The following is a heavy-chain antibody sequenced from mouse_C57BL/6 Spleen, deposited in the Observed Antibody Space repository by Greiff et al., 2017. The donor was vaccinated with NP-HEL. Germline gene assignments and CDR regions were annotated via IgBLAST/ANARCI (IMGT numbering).Heavy chain of an antibody. CDR1: GFTFSDYY. Sequence: DVKLVESEGGLVQPGSSMKLSCTASGFTFSDYYMAWVRQVPEKGLEWVANINYDGSSTYYMDSLKSRFIISRDNAKNILYLQMSSLKSEDTATYYCARERGTWYFDVWGTGTTVTVSS. CDR3: ARERGTWYFDV. D-gene: IGHD3-3*01. J-gene: IGHJ1*03. CDR2: INYDGSST. V-gene: IGHV5-16*01.